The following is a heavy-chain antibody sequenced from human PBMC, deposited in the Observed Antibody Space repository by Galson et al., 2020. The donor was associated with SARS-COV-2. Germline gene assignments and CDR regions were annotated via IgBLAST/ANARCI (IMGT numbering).Heavy chain of an antibody. CDR1: GFTFDGYA. V-gene: IGHV3-9*01. D-gene: IGHD3-10*01. J-gene: IGHJ6*02. CDR3: AKDPGGSGYYYFGMDV. CDR2: ISWDSGTI. Sequence: GGSLRLSCAASGFTFDGYAMHWVRQAPGKGLEWVSGISWDSGTIGYADSVKGRFTISRDNAKNSLYLQMNSLRVEDTALYYCAKDPGGSGYYYFGMDVWGRGTTVTVSS.